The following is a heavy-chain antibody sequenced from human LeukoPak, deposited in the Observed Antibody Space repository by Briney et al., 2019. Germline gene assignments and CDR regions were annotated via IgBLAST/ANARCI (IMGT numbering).Heavy chain of an antibody. D-gene: IGHD6-13*01. CDR3: ARGSMYSSSWYGPKVPRQFDY. CDR1: GGSISSSTSS. V-gene: IGHV4-39*07. J-gene: IGHJ4*02. CDR2: IYYSGST. Sequence: SETLSLTCFVSGGSISSSTSSWGWIRQSPGKGLEWIGSIYYSGSTYYNPSLKSRVTISVDTSKNQFSLKLSSVTAADTAVYYCARGSMYSSSWYGPKVPRQFDYWGQGTLVTVSS.